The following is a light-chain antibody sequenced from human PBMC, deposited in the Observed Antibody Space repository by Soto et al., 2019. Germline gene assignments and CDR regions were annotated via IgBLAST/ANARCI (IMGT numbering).Light chain of an antibody. J-gene: IGLJ1*01. CDR1: SSDVGGYNF. CDR3: SSFSSDTTLFV. V-gene: IGLV2-14*01. CDR2: EVN. Sequence: QSVLTQPASVSGSPGQSIIISCTGSSSDVGGYNFVSWYQQSPGKAPKLIIYEVNYRPSGVSYRFSGSKSGNTASLTISGLQAEDEADYDCSSFSSDTTLFVFGGGTKLTVL.